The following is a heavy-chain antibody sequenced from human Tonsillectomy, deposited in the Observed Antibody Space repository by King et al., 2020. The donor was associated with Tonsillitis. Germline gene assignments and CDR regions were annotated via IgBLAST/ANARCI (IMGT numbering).Heavy chain of an antibody. CDR1: GGPFSSYA. D-gene: IGHD6-19*01. CDR2: IIPIFGTA. J-gene: IGHJ3*02. V-gene: IGHV1-69*06. CDR3: ARGGVYSSGWYAFDI. Sequence: QLVQSGSEVKRPGSSVKVSCKASGGPFSSYAFRWVRQAPGQGLEWMGGIIPIFGTANYAQKFQGRVTITADKSTSTAYMELSSLRSEDTAVYYCARGGVYSSGWYAFDIWGQGTTVTVSS.